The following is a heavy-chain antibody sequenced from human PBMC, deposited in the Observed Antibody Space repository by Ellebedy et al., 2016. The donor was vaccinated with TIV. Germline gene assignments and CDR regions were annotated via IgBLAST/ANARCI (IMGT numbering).Heavy chain of an antibody. CDR1: GYTFTRYF. Sequence: GESLKISCQGFGYTFTRYFIAWVRLMPGKGLQWMGRIDPRDSYTNYNPSFEGHVTISVDKSISPAYMQWNSLKASDSAIYFCARGVSADSGWLDPWGPGTLVTVTS. CDR3: ARGVSADSGWLDP. J-gene: IGHJ5*01. V-gene: IGHV5-10-1*01. D-gene: IGHD3-3*01. CDR2: IDPRDSYT.